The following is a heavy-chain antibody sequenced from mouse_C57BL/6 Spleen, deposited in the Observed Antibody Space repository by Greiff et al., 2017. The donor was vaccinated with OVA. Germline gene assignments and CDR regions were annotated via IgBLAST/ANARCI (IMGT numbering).Heavy chain of an antibody. V-gene: IGHV3-6*01. J-gene: IGHJ4*01. CDR3: VLAMDY. CDR1: GYSITSGYY. CDR2: ISYDGSN. Sequence: EVKLMESGPGLVKPSQSLSLTCSVTGYSITSGYYWNWIRQFPGNKLEWMGYISYDGSNNYNPSLKNRISITRDTSKNQFFLKLNSVTTEDTATYYCVLAMDYWGQGTSVTVSS.